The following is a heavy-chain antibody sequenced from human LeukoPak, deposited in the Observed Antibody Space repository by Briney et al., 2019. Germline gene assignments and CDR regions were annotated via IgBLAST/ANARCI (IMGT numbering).Heavy chain of an antibody. V-gene: IGHV1-69*05. CDR2: IIPIFGTA. CDR3: ARDRGWVYSNYGEYWFGP. Sequence: SVKVSCKASVGTFSSYAICWVRQAPGQRLEWMGRIIPIFGTANYAQKFQGRVTITTDESTSTAYMELSSLRSEDTAVYYCARDRGWVYSNYGEYWFGPWGQGTLVTVSS. D-gene: IGHD4-11*01. CDR1: VGTFSSYA. J-gene: IGHJ5*02.